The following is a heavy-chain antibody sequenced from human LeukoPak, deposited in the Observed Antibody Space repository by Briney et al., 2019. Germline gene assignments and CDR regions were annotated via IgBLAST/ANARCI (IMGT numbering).Heavy chain of an antibody. CDR2: IKQDGGEK. D-gene: IGHD4-17*01. CDR3: AREGPDDGDYGDY. J-gene: IGHJ4*02. V-gene: IGHV3-7*01. Sequence: GGSLRLSCVASGFAFSSYWMSWVRQAPGKGLEWVANIKQDGGEKYYLDSVKGRFTISRDNAENSLYLQMNSLRAEDTAVYYCAREGPDDGDYGDYWGQGTLVTVSS. CDR1: GFAFSSYW.